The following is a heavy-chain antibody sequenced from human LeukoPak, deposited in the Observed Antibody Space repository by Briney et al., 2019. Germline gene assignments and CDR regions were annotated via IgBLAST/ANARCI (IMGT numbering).Heavy chain of an antibody. V-gene: IGHV4-30-4*01. CDR1: GDSISGGDCY. D-gene: IGHD6-19*01. CDR2: IVSGNT. CDR3: PRVHRVAGLDS. Sequence: SETLSVTCTVSGDSISGGDCYWSWIRQPPGTGLEWIGYIVSGNTYYNPSLQSRLSLSVDTSKNQFSLRLSSVTAADTALYFCPRVHRVAGLDSWGQGTLVTVSS. J-gene: IGHJ4*02.